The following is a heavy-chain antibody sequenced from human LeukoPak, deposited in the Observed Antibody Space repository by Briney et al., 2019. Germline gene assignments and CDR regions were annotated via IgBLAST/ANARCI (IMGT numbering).Heavy chain of an antibody. Sequence: ASVKVSCKASGYSFTSYGMHWVRQAPGQRLEWMGWINAGNGNTKYSQKFQGRVTISRDTSANTAYMEVSSLRSEDTAVYYCARGEPYSSDFFDYWGQETLVTVSS. J-gene: IGHJ4*02. CDR3: ARGEPYSSDFFDY. D-gene: IGHD6-19*01. CDR1: GYSFTSYG. CDR2: INAGNGNT. V-gene: IGHV1-3*01.